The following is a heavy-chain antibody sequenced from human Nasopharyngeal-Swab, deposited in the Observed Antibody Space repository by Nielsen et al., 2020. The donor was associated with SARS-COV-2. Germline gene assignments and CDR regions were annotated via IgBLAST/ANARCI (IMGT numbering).Heavy chain of an antibody. D-gene: IGHD1-26*01. CDR2: IYPGDSDT. J-gene: IGHJ4*02. V-gene: IGHV5-51*01. Sequence: GESLKIYCQGSGYSFTSYWIGRVRQMPGKGLEWMGIIYPGDSDTRYSPSFQGQVTISADKSISTAYLQWSSLKASDTAMYYCARHSIVGAVLPPKDFDYWGQGTLVTVSS. CDR1: GYSFTSYW. CDR3: ARHSIVGAVLPPKDFDY.